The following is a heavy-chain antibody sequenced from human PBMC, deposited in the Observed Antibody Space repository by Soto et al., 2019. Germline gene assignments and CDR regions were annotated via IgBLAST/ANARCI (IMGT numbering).Heavy chain of an antibody. CDR2: INHSGST. D-gene: IGHD6-19*01. CDR1: GGSFSGYY. CDR3: ARARRAGAGYYYYYGMDV. V-gene: IGHV4-34*01. Sequence: QVQLQQWGAGLLKPSETLSLTCAVYGGSFSGYYWSWIRQPPGKGLEWIGEINHSGSTNYNPSLKSRATIPVDASKNQFSLKLSSVTAADTAVYYCARARRAGAGYYYYYGMDVWGQGTTVTVSS. J-gene: IGHJ6*02.